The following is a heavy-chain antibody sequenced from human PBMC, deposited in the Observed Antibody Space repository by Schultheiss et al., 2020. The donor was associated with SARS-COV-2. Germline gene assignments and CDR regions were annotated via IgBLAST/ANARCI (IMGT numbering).Heavy chain of an antibody. CDR1: GFTVSSNY. Sequence: GGSLRLSCAASGFTVSSNYMSWVRQAPGKGLEWVSVIYSGGSTYYADSVKGRFTISRDNSKNTLYLQMNGLRAEDTAVYYCARDLWIYGDYDYYYYGMDVWGQGTTVTVSS. J-gene: IGHJ6*02. CDR2: IYSGGST. V-gene: IGHV3-53*01. CDR3: ARDLWIYGDYDYYYYGMDV. D-gene: IGHD4-17*01.